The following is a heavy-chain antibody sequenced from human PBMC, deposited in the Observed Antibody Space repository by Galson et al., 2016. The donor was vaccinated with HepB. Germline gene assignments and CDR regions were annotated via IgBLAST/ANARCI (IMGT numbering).Heavy chain of an antibody. CDR2: ISDTGSSR. CDR3: AREVLFSSGYYDVFDL. J-gene: IGHJ3*01. CDR1: GFSFSSYA. D-gene: IGHD3-22*01. Sequence: SLRLSCAASGFSFSSYAMTWVRQAPGKGLEWVSFISDTGSSRLYADSVKGRFPISRDTAKNSVYLQMNGLRVEDTAVYYCAREVLFSSGYYDVFDLWGQGTMVTVSP. V-gene: IGHV3-48*03.